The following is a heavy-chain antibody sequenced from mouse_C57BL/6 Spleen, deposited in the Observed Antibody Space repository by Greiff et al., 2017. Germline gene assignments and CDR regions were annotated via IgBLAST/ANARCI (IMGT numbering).Heavy chain of an antibody. CDR3: TRQTAQAFDY. CDR2: ISSGGDYF. J-gene: IGHJ2*01. D-gene: IGHD3-2*02. Sequence: EVTLVESGEGLVKPGGSLKLSCAASGFTFSSYAMSWVRQTPEKRLEWVAYISSGGDYFYYADTVKGRFTISRDNARNTLYLQMSSLKSEDTAMYYCTRQTAQAFDYWGQGTTLTVSS. CDR1: GFTFSSYA. V-gene: IGHV5S21*01.